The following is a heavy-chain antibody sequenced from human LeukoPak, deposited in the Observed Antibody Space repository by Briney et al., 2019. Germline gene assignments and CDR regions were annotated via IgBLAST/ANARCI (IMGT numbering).Heavy chain of an antibody. CDR3: AKEPLKDYDFWSGYPY. V-gene: IGHV3-23*01. CDR1: GFTFDDFG. J-gene: IGHJ4*02. Sequence: GGSLRLSCATSGFTFDDFGMSWVRQAPGKGLEWVSAISGSGGSTYYADSVKGRFTISRDNSKNTLYLQMNSLRAEDTAVYYCAKEPLKDYDFWSGYPYWGQGTLVTVSS. CDR2: ISGSGGST. D-gene: IGHD3-3*01.